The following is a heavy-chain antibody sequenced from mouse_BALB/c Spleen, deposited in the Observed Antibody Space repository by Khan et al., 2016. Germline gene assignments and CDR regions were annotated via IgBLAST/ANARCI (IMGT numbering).Heavy chain of an antibody. CDR3: ARRMRYPPYFDV. J-gene: IGHJ1*01. CDR1: GYSFTNYG. V-gene: IGHV9-1*02. D-gene: IGHD1-1*01. Sequence: QIQLVQSGPELKKPGETVNISCKASGYSFTNYGMNWVKQAPGKGLKGMVWINTYTGEPRYADVFKGRFAFSLESSASTAYLQIDILKNDDMATYFWARRMRYPPYFDVWGAGTTVTVSS. CDR2: INTYTGEP.